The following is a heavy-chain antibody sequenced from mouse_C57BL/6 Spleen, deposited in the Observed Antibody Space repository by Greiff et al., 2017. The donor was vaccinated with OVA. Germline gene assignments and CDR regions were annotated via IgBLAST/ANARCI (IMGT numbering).Heavy chain of an antibody. V-gene: IGHV4-1*01. J-gene: IGHJ4*01. CDR1: GIDFSRYW. Sequence: EVQLVESGGGLVQPGGSLKLSCAASGIDFSRYWMSWVRRAPGKGLEWIGEINPDSSTINYAPSLKDKFIISRDNAKNTLYLQMSKVRSEDTALYDCARSYDGYGGYYAMDYWGQGTSVTVSS. CDR2: INPDSSTI. CDR3: ARSYDGYGGYYAMDY. D-gene: IGHD2-3*01.